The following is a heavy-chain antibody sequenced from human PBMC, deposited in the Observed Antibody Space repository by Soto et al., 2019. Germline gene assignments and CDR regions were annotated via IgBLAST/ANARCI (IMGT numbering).Heavy chain of an antibody. J-gene: IGHJ5*02. V-gene: IGHV4-31*03. Sequence: PSETLSLTCSVSGGSINSGGYHWTWIRQHPEKGLEWIGYIYYRGNTYYNPSLRSRLTISVDTSKNQFSLNLTSVTAADTAVYYCGRTPDLGFRAWFDPCGNGNLVTVSS. CDR2: IYYRGNT. CDR3: GRTPDLGFRAWFDP. D-gene: IGHD2-15*01. CDR1: GGSINSGGYH.